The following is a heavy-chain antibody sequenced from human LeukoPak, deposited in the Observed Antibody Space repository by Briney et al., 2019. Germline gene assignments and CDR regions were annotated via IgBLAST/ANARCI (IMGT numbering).Heavy chain of an antibody. CDR1: GGSIGTYY. CDR2: IYTSGST. V-gene: IGHV4-4*07. J-gene: IGHJ4*02. Sequence: SETLSLTCSVSGGSIGTYYWTWIRQPPGKGLEWIGRIYTSGSTNYNPSLKSRVTMSVDTSKNQFSLKLSSVTAADTAVYYCARDGDSLSHFDYWGQGTLVTVSS. CDR3: ARDGDSLSHFDY. D-gene: IGHD7-27*01.